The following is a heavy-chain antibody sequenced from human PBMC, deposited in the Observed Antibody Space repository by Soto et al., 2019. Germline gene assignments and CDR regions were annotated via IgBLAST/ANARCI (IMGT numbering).Heavy chain of an antibody. CDR2: ISYDGSNK. CDR3: PREGRIAGGFDY. D-gene: IGHD1-20*01. CDR1: GFIFSSYA. V-gene: IGHV3-30-3*01. J-gene: IGHJ4*02. Sequence: QVRLVESGGGVVQPGRSLRLSCAASGFIFSSYAMHWVRQAPGKGLEWVAVISYDGSNKYYAESVKGRFTISRDNSKNMLYLQPNILGAEDTAVYYCPREGRIAGGFDYCVQGPLVTVSS.